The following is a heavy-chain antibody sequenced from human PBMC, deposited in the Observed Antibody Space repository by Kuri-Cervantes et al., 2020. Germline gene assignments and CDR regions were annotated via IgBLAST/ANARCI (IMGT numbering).Heavy chain of an antibody. J-gene: IGHJ6*02. D-gene: IGHD2-8*01. CDR1: GGTFSSYA. V-gene: IGHV1-24*01. CDR2: FDPEDGET. CDR3: AAVYGGV. Sequence: ASVKVSCKASGGTFSSYAISWVRQAPGQGLEWMGGFDPEDGETIYAQKFQGRVTMTEDTSTDTAYMELSSLRSEDTAVYYCAAVYGGVWGQGTTVTVSS.